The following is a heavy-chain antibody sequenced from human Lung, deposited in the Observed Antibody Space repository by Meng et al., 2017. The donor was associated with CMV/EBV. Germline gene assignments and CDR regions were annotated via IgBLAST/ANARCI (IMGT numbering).Heavy chain of an antibody. J-gene: IGHJ6*02. Sequence: ESXKISXAASGFTFSTYWMHWVRQVPGKVLVWVSRISSDGSSTRSYADSVKGRFTISRDNAKNTLYLQMNSLRAEDTAVYYCVRGAMCSSTSCYKYYYYGMDVWGQGTTVXVSS. V-gene: IGHV3-74*01. CDR1: GFTFSTYW. CDR2: ISSDGSST. CDR3: VRGAMCSSTSCYKYYYYGMDV. D-gene: IGHD2-2*02.